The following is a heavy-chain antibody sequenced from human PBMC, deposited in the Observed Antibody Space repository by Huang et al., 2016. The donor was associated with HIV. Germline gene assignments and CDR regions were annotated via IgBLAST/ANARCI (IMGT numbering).Heavy chain of an antibody. CDR3: ARERMMSWLDDHDAFDI. CDR1: GGSFSGNY. Sequence: QVQLQQWGAGLLKTSENLSLTCAVFGGSFSGNYWSWIRQSTGKGLEVIWEINHSGSTNDTPSLKCRLTISVDTSKNQFSLKLSSVTAADTAVYYCARERMMSWLDDHDAFDIWGQGTMVTVSS. D-gene: IGHD1-1*01. CDR2: INHSGST. J-gene: IGHJ3*02. V-gene: IGHV4-34*01.